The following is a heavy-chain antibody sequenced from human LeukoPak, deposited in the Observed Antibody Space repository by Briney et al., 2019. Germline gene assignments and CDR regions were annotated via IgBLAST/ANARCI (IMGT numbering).Heavy chain of an antibody. CDR3: AKDHGGYGSFDY. Sequence: GGSLRLSCVASGFTFSSFGMSWVRQAPGKGLEWVSAVSSGGGGTYYADSVKGRFTISRDNSKNTLYLQMSSLTAEDTAVYYCAKDHGGYGSFDYWGQGTLVTVSS. CDR1: GFTFSSFG. CDR2: VSSGGGGT. D-gene: IGHD3-10*01. V-gene: IGHV3-23*01. J-gene: IGHJ4*02.